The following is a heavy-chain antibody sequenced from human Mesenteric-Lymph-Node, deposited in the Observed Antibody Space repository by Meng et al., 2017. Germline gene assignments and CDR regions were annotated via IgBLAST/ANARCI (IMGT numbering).Heavy chain of an antibody. D-gene: IGHD3-22*01. J-gene: IGHJ4*02. V-gene: IGHV3-23*01. CDR1: GFTFSSYA. CDR3: ARDRLYYYDSSGYSGQGGEVDY. CDR2: ISGSGGST. Sequence: GESLKISCAASGFTFSSYAMSWVRQAPGKGLEWVSAISGSGGSTYYADSVKGRFTISRDNSKNTLYLQMNSLRAEDTAVYYCARDRLYYYDSSGYSGQGGEVDYWGQGTLVTVSS.